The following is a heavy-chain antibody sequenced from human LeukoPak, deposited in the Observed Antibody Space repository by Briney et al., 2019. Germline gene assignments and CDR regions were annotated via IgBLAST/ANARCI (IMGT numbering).Heavy chain of an antibody. V-gene: IGHV1-69*04. D-gene: IGHD6-13*01. CDR1: GGTLSSHA. CDR3: ARVTIAAAGQFDY. Sequence: GASVKVSCKASGGTLSSHAISWVRQAPGQGLEWMGRIIPMLGIANYAQKFQGRVTITADKSATTAWMDLSSLRSEDTAVYYCARVTIAAAGQFDYWGQGTLVTVSS. J-gene: IGHJ4*02. CDR2: IIPMLGIA.